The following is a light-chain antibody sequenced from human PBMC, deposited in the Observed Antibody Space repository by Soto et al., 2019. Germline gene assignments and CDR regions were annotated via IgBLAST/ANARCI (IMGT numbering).Light chain of an antibody. J-gene: IGKJ2*01. V-gene: IGKV1-5*03. CDR1: LSISSY. CDR2: KAS. CDR3: QQYNSYSYT. Sequence: DIQMTQSPSTLSASVGDRVTIACRASLSISSYLAWYQQKPGKAPNLLIYKASNLASGVPSRFTGGGSGTDFTLTINSLQPDDSATYFCQQYNSYSYTFGQGTKLEIK.